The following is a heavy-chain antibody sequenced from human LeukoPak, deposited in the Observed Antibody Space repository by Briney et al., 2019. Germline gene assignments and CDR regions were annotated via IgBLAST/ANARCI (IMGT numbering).Heavy chain of an antibody. CDR3: ARSHDHLWGNYPDY. CDR2: IHHDGRI. Sequence: SETLSLTCDVSGGSIDSTNWWNWVRQPPGKGLEWIGEIHHDGRINYNPSLKSRVTLSVDKSKNQFSLRLNSVTAADTAMYYCARSHDHLWGNYPDYWGQGTLVTVTS. CDR1: GGSIDSTNW. J-gene: IGHJ4*02. D-gene: IGHD3-16*02. V-gene: IGHV4/OR15-8*01.